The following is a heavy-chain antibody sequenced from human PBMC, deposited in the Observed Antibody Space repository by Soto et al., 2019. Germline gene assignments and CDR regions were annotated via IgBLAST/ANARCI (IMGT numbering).Heavy chain of an antibody. Sequence: PSETLSLTCTVSGGSISSYYWSWIRQPPGKGLEWIGYIYYSGSTNYNPSLKSRVTISVDTSKNQFSLKLSSVTAADTAVYYCAIFYGDHPNSSGFFDYWGQGTMVTASS. CDR3: AIFYGDHPNSSGFFDY. V-gene: IGHV4-59*01. J-gene: IGHJ4*02. D-gene: IGHD4-17*01. CDR1: GGSISSYY. CDR2: IYYSGST.